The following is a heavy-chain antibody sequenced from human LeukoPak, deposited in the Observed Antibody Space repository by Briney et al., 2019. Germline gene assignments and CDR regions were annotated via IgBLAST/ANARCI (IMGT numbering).Heavy chain of an antibody. Sequence: ASVKVSCKTSVYTFTDHHMHWVRQAPGQGLEWVGRVDPKSGGTIYAQNFQGRVAMTSDTSTSTASMEVSSLKSDDTAVYYGATETWYFASWGQGTLVTVSS. V-gene: IGHV1-2*02. CDR1: VYTFTDHH. CDR3: ATETWYFAS. D-gene: IGHD1-14*01. CDR2: VDPKSGGT. J-gene: IGHJ4*02.